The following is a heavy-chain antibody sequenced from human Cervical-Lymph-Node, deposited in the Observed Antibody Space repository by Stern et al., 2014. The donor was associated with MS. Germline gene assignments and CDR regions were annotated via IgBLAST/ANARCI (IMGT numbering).Heavy chain of an antibody. CDR1: GYNFGDYW. Sequence: EVQLVQSGAEVKKPGESLKISCKGSGYNFGDYWIGWVRQKPGKGLEWMGTIFPADSDSRYSPSFEGQVTISADESISTAFLQSSSLKASDTGIYYCARHQPAATFAVDVWGQGTTVIVSS. D-gene: IGHD2-2*01. CDR3: ARHQPAATFAVDV. J-gene: IGHJ6*02. CDR2: IFPADSDS. V-gene: IGHV5-51*01.